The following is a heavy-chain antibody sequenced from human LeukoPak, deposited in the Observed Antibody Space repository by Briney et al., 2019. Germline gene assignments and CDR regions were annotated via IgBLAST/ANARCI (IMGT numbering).Heavy chain of an antibody. CDR2: IWYDGSNK. Sequence: GGSLRLSCAASGFTFSSYGMHWVRQAPGKGLEWVAVIWYDGSNKYYADSVKGRFTISRDNSKNTPYLQMSSLRAEDTAVYYCAKRTSGFCSSTSCYGHDFWGQGTLVTVSS. CDR1: GFTFSSYG. CDR3: AKRTSGFCSSTSCYGHDF. J-gene: IGHJ4*02. D-gene: IGHD2-2*03. V-gene: IGHV3-33*06.